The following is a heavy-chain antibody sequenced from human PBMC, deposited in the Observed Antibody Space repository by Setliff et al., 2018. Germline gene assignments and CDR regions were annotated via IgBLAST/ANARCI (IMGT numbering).Heavy chain of an antibody. D-gene: IGHD3-10*01. CDR3: ARLFQGYEYYKKFDS. CDR1: GDTFSTYT. V-gene: IGHV1-18*01. J-gene: IGHJ4*02. CDR2: ISVYSGNT. Sequence: ASVKVSCKASGDTFSTYTLTWVRQAPVQGLEWMGWISVYSGNTNYAQKLQGRVTMTTDSSTNTAYMELSGLTYDDTAVYYCARLFQGYEYYKKFDSWGQGTLVTVSS.